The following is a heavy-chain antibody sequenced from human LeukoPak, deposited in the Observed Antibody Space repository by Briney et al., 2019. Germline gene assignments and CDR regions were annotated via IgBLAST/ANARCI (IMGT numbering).Heavy chain of an antibody. V-gene: IGHV3-23*01. CDR1: GFTFSSYA. Sequence: GGSLRLSCAASGFTFSSYAMSWVRQAPGEGLEWVSAISGSGGSTYYADSVKGRFTISRDNSKNTLYLQMNSLRAEDTAVYYCAKDLGLYGDYGYFDYWGQGTLVTVSS. D-gene: IGHD4-17*01. CDR2: ISGSGGST. CDR3: AKDLGLYGDYGYFDY. J-gene: IGHJ4*02.